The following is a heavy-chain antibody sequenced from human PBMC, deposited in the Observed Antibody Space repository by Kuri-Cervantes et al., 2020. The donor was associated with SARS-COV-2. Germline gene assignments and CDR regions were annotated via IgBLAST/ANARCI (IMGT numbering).Heavy chain of an antibody. D-gene: IGHD2-21*02. J-gene: IGHJ4*02. V-gene: IGHV3-30*02. CDR1: GYSISSGYY. CDR2: IRYDGSNK. Sequence: GGSLRLSCTVSGYSISSGYYWGWIRQPPGKGLEWVAFIRYDGSNKYYADSVKGRFTISRDNSKNTLYLQMNSLRAEDTAVYYCAKSDYCGGDCHALGYWGQGTLVTVSS. CDR3: AKSDYCGGDCHALGY.